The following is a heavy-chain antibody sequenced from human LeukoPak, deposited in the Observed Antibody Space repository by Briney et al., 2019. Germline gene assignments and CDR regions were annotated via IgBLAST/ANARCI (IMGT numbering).Heavy chain of an antibody. D-gene: IGHD6-6*01. Sequence: GGSLRLSCTASGFSFSGHWMHWARQLPGKGLVWVSRISPTGSTTSYADSVKGRFTVSRDNAKNTLYLQVNNLRAEDTAVYYCARGPNSNWSGLDFWGQGTLLTASS. CDR3: ARGPNSNWSGLDF. V-gene: IGHV3-74*01. CDR1: GFSFSGHW. J-gene: IGHJ4*02. CDR2: ISPTGSTT.